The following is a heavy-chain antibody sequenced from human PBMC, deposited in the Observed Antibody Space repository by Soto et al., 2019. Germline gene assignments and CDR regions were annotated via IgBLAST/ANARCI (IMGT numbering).Heavy chain of an antibody. V-gene: IGHV3-33*01. CDR2: IWYDGSNK. Sequence: GGSLRLSCAASGFTFSSYGMHWVRQAPGKGLEWVAVIWYDGSNKYYADSVKGRFTISRDNSKNTLYLQMNSLRAEDTAVYYCARDLYYYDSSGYYYYYYGMDVWGQGTTVTVSS. J-gene: IGHJ6*02. CDR3: ARDLYYYDSSGYYYYYYGMDV. CDR1: GFTFSSYG. D-gene: IGHD3-22*01.